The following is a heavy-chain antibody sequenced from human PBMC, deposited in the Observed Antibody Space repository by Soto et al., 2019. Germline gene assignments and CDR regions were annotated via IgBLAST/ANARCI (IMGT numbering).Heavy chain of an antibody. V-gene: IGHV1-8*01. J-gene: IGHJ5*02. CDR1: GYTFTSYD. Sequence: QVQLVQSGAEVKKPGASVKVSCKASGYTFTSYDINWVRQATGQGLEYLGWMNPNSGNTGYVQKFQGIVTMTRDTSRSTAYMELSSLRSEDTAVYFCARGVKYGAYSRWFDPWGQGTLVTVSS. D-gene: IGHD4-17*01. CDR3: ARGVKYGAYSRWFDP. CDR2: MNPNSGNT.